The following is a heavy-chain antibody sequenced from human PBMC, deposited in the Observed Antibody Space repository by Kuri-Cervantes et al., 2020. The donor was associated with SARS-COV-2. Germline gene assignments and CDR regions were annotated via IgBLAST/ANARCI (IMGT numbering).Heavy chain of an antibody. D-gene: IGHD3-22*01. CDR3: VRFRYYDSMRNASDI. Sequence: ASVKVSCKASGYTFTSYYIHWVRQAPGQGLEWMGWINTKTGDTKYAQNFQGRITATRDTSISTAYMELSRLRLDDTAAFYCVRFRYYDSMRNASDIWGQGTMVTVSS. CDR1: GYTFTSYY. J-gene: IGHJ3*02. V-gene: IGHV1-2*02. CDR2: INTKTGDT.